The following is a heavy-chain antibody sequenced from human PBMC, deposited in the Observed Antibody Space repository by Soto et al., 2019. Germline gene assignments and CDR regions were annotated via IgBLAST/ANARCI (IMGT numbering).Heavy chain of an antibody. CDR1: GFTFSSYA. J-gene: IGHJ6*02. CDR3: ARDRVAGYGSGSYWEHLCYGMDV. D-gene: IGHD3-10*01. CDR2: ISYDGSNK. Sequence: GGSLRLSCAASGFTFSSYAMHWVRQAPGKGLEWVAVISYDGSNKYYADSVKGRFTISRGNSKNTLYLQMNSLRAEDTAVYYCARDRVAGYGSGSYWEHLCYGMDVWGQGTTVTVSS. V-gene: IGHV3-30-3*01.